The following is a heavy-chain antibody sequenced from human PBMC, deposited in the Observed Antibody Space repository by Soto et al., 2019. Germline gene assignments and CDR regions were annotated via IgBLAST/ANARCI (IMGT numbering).Heavy chain of an antibody. D-gene: IGHD1-20*01. J-gene: IGHJ4*02. CDR3: ARDSGYNWTGGGLDC. V-gene: IGHV1-46*01. CDR1: GYTFTSYY. Sequence: ASVKVSCKASGYTFTSYYMHWVRQAPGQGLEWMGIINPSGGSTSYAQKFQGRVTVTRDTSTSTVYMELSSLRSEDTAVYYCARDSGYNWTGGGLDCWGQGTLVTVSS. CDR2: INPSGGST.